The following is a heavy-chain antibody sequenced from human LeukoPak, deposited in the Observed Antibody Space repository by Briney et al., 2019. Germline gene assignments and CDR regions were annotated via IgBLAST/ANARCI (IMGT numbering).Heavy chain of an antibody. Sequence: SETLSLTCTASGGSISSYYWSWIRQPPGKGLEWIGYIYYSGSTNYNPSLKSRVTISVDTSKNQFSLKLSSVTAADTAVYYCARGRSGSYPCYFDYWGQGTLVTVSS. CDR3: ARGRSGSYPCYFDY. J-gene: IGHJ4*02. CDR2: IYYSGST. CDR1: GGSISSYY. D-gene: IGHD1-26*01. V-gene: IGHV4-59*01.